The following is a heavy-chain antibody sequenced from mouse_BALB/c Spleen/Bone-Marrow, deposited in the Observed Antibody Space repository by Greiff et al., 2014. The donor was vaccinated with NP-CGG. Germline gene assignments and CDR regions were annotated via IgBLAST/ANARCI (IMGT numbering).Heavy chain of an antibody. D-gene: IGHD2-12*01. J-gene: IGHJ4*01. CDR2: FYPGSGSI. Sequence: VQLQESGAELVKPGTSVNLSCKASGYTFTDYIIHWVKQRSGQGLEWIGWFYPGSGSIKYNEKFKDKATLTADKSSNTVYMELSRSTSEDSAVYFCARHEDLDIRRRLSAMDYWGQGTSVTVSS. CDR1: GYTFTDYI. CDR3: ARHEDLDIRRRLSAMDY. V-gene: IGHV1-62-2*01.